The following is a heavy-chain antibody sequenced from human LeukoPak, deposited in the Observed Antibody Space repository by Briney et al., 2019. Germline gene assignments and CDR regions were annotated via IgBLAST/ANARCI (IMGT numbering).Heavy chain of an antibody. CDR3: ARGNYYDSSVGY. CDR1: GFTFSSYW. D-gene: IGHD3-22*01. V-gene: IGHV3-7*01. J-gene: IGHJ4*02. CDR2: IKKDGSEK. Sequence: PGGSLRLSCAASGFTFSSYWMSWVRQAPGKGLEWVANIKKDGSEKYYVDSVKGRFTISRDNAKNSLYLQMNSLRAEDTAVFYCARGNYYDSSVGYWGQGTLVTVSS.